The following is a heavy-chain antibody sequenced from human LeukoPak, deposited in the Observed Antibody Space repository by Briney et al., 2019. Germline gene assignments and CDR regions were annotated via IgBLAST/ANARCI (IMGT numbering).Heavy chain of an antibody. CDR1: GFTFSSYA. CDR3: ARDLTMVRGGPD. CDR2: ISYDGSNK. Sequence: GRSLRLSCAASGFTFSSYAMHWVRQAPGKGLEGVAVISYDGSNKYYADSVKGRFTISRDNSKSTLYLQMNSLRAEDTAVYYCARDLTMVRGGPDWGQGTLVTVSS. V-gene: IGHV3-30*04. J-gene: IGHJ4*02. D-gene: IGHD3-10*01.